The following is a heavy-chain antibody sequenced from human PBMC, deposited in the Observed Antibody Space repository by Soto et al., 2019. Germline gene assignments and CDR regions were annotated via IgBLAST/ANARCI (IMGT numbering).Heavy chain of an antibody. CDR3: ARVRQWFGY. CDR2: INHSGST. J-gene: IGHJ4*02. Sequence: SETLSLTCAVYGGSFSGYYWSWIRQPPGKGLEWIGEINHSGSTNYNPSLKSRVTISVDTSKNQFSLKLSSVTAADTAVYYCARVRQWFGYWGQGTLVTVSS. V-gene: IGHV4-34*01. CDR1: GGSFSGYY. D-gene: IGHD3-10*01.